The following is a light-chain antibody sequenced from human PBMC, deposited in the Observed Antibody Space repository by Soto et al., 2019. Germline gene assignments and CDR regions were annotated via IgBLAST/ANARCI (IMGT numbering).Light chain of an antibody. V-gene: IGLV2-14*01. CDR2: EVN. CDR3: SSYTTGTTLVI. Sequence: QSVLTQPASVSGSPGQSITISCTGTSSDIGVYDFVSWYQQHPGRAPKLIIYEVNNRPSGISDRFSGSKSGNTASLTISGLQAEDEAVYHCSSYTTGTTLVIFGGGTKLTVL. CDR1: SSDIGVYDF. J-gene: IGLJ2*01.